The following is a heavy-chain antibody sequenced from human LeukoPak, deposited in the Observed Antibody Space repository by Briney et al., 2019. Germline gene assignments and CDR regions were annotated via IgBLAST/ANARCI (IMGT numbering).Heavy chain of an antibody. J-gene: IGHJ6*03. CDR2: IIPIFGTA. Sequence: SVKVSCKASGYTFTTYYMHWLRQAPGQGLEWMGGIIPIFGTANYAQKFQGRVTITADKSTSTAYMELSSLRSEDTAVYYCARGKSEWCMPTNSLCYYYYMDVWGKGTTVTVSS. CDR1: GYTFTTYY. V-gene: IGHV1-69*06. CDR3: ARGKSEWCMPTNSLCYYYYMDV. D-gene: IGHD2-8*01.